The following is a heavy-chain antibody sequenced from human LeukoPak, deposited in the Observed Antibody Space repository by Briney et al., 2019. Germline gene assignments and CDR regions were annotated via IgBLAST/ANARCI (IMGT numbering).Heavy chain of an antibody. D-gene: IGHD2-15*01. CDR1: GYTFTGYY. Sequence: ASVKVSCKASGYTFTGYYIHWVRQAPGQGLEWMRRINPNSGGTNYAQKFQGRVTMTRDTSISTAYMELSRLKSDDTAVYYCARNPCGGGTCYNDYWGQGTLVTVSS. CDR3: ARNPCGGGTCYNDY. J-gene: IGHJ4*02. CDR2: INPNSGGT. V-gene: IGHV1-2*06.